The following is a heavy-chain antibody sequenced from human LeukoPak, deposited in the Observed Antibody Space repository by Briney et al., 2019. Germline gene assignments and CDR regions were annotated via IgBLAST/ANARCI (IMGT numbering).Heavy chain of an antibody. D-gene: IGHD2-15*01. Sequence: VASVKVSCKASGYTFTGYYMHWVRQAPGQGLEWMGWMNPNSGNTGYAQKFQGRVTMTRNTSISTAYMELSSLRSEDTAVYYCARSYCSGGSCYLGYYYMDVWGKGTTVTVSS. V-gene: IGHV1-8*02. CDR1: GYTFTGYY. CDR3: ARSYCSGGSCYLGYYYMDV. J-gene: IGHJ6*03. CDR2: MNPNSGNT.